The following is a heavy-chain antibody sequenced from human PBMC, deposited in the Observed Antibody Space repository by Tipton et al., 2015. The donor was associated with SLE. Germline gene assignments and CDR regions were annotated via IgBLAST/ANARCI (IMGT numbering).Heavy chain of an antibody. CDR1: GGSISSHY. J-gene: IGHJ6*03. CDR2: IYYSGST. Sequence: TLSLTCTVSGGSISSHYWSWIRQPPGKGLEWIGYIYYSGSTNYNPSLKSRVTISVDTSKNQFSLKLSSVTAADTAVYYCARDGSHCSGGSCYPGGYMDVWGKGTTVTVSS. D-gene: IGHD2-15*01. CDR3: ARDGSHCSGGSCYPGGYMDV. V-gene: IGHV4-59*11.